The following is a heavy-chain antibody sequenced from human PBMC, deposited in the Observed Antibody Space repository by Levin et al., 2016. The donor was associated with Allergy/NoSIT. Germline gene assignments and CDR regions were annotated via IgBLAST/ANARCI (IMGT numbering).Heavy chain of an antibody. Sequence: SVKVSCKASGGTFSSYAISWVRQAPGQGLEWMGGIIPIFGTANYAQKFQGRVTITADKSTSTAYMELSSLRSEDTAVYYCARDRYCSSTSCFRRGEFDYWGQGTLVTVSS. V-gene: IGHV1-69*06. D-gene: IGHD2-2*01. CDR3: ARDRYCSSTSCFRRGEFDY. J-gene: IGHJ4*02. CDR2: IIPIFGTA. CDR1: GGTFSSYA.